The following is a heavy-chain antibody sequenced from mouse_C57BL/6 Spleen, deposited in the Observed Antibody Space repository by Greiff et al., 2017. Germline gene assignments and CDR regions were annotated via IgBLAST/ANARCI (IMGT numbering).Heavy chain of an antibody. D-gene: IGHD3-2*02. CDR3: AGRRDGSGYSPFAY. Sequence: QVQLQQSGAELVKPGASVKLSCKASGYTFTSYWMHWVKQRPGRGLEWIGRIDPNSGGTKYNEKFKSKATLTVDKPSSTAYMQLSSLTSEDSAFYYCAGRRDGSGYSPFAYWGQGTLVTVSA. CDR1: GYTFTSYW. V-gene: IGHV1-72*01. J-gene: IGHJ3*01. CDR2: IDPNSGGT.